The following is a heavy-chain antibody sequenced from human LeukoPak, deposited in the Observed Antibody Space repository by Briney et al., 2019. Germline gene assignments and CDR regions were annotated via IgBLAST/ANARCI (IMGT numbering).Heavy chain of an antibody. CDR3: ASGVPLGRAAAGYFDY. CDR1: GGSISSYY. CDR2: IYYSGST. Sequence: SETLSLTCTVSGGSISSYYWSWIRQPPGKGLEWIGYIYYSGSTNYNPSLKSRVTISVDTSKNQFSLKLSSVTAADTAVYYCASGVPLGRAAAGYFDYWGQGTLVTVSS. V-gene: IGHV4-59*08. J-gene: IGHJ4*02. D-gene: IGHD6-13*01.